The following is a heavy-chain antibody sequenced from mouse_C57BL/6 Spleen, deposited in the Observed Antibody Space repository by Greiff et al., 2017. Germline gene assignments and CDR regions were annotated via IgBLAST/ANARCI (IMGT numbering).Heavy chain of an antibody. Sequence: EVQLQEPGPGLVKPSQSLSLTCSVTGYSITSGYYWNWIRQFPGNKLEWMGYISYDGSNNYNPSLKNRISITRDTSKNQFFLKLNSVTTEDTATYYCARAGGTWFAYWGQGTLVTVSA. CDR1: GYSITSGYY. D-gene: IGHD1-1*02. V-gene: IGHV3-6*01. CDR2: ISYDGSN. CDR3: ARAGGTWFAY. J-gene: IGHJ3*01.